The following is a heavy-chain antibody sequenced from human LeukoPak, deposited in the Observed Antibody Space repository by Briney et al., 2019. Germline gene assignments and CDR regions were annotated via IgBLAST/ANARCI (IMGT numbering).Heavy chain of an antibody. J-gene: IGHJ5*02. Sequence: SETLSLTCTISGGSISNYYWSWIRQPPGKGLEWIGYIYTSGSTNYNPSLKSRVTISVDTSKNQFSLKLSPVTAADTAVYYGARRRSKQAGSAPGGRETRVTVSS. D-gene: IGHD1/OR15-1a*01. CDR1: GGSISNYY. CDR3: ARRRSKQAGSAP. V-gene: IGHV4-4*09. CDR2: IYTSGST.